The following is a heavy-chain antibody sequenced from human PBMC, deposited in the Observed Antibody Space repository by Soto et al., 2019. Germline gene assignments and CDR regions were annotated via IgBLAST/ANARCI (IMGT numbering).Heavy chain of an antibody. D-gene: IGHD6-19*01. CDR3: ARTQQWLVRNYYYGMDV. CDR1: GGTFSSYA. J-gene: IGHJ6*02. Sequence: SVKVSCKASGGTFSSYAISWVRQAPGQGLEWMGGIIPIFGTANYAQKFQGRVTITADESTSTAYMELSSLRSEDTAVYYCARTQQWLVRNYYYGMDVWGQGTTVTVS. V-gene: IGHV1-69*13. CDR2: IIPIFGTA.